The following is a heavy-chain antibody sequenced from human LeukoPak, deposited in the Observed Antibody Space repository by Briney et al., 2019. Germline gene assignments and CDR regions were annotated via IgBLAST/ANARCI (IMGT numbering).Heavy chain of an antibody. CDR2: ISSSSSTI. J-gene: IGHJ4*02. Sequence: GGSLRLSCAASGFTFSSYSMNWVRQAPGKGLEWVSYISSSSSTIYYADSVKGRFTISRDNAKNSLYLQMNSLRDEDTAVYYCASLKGLSDYFDYWGQGILVTVYS. CDR3: ASLKGLSDYFDY. V-gene: IGHV3-48*02. D-gene: IGHD3-16*02. CDR1: GFTFSSYS.